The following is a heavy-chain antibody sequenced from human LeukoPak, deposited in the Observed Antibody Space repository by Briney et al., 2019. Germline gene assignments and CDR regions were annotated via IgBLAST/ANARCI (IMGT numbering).Heavy chain of an antibody. CDR1: GFTFSRYW. CDR3: ARAYYSDSGNYYNPTSSFDY. J-gene: IGHJ4*02. Sequence: GGSLRLSCAASGFTFSRYWMSWVRHAPGKGLESVANIKQDGSEKYYVDSVKGRFTISRDNTKNSLYLQMNSLRGEDTAVYYCARAYYSDSGNYYNPTSSFDYWGQGTLVTVSS. D-gene: IGHD3-10*01. CDR2: IKQDGSEK. V-gene: IGHV3-7*04.